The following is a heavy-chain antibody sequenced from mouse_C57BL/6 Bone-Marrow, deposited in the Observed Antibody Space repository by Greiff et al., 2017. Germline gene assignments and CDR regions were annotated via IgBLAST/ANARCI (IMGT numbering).Heavy chain of an antibody. Sequence: DVKLVESGGGLVKPGGSLKLSCAASGFTFSSYAMSWVRQTPEKRLEWVATISVGGSYTYYPDNVKGRFTISRDNAKNNLYLQMSHLKSEDTAMYYCARKGSNSAWFAYWGQGTLVTVSA. D-gene: IGHD2-5*01. CDR3: ARKGSNSAWFAY. CDR1: GFTFSSYA. CDR2: ISVGGSYT. J-gene: IGHJ3*01. V-gene: IGHV5-4*03.